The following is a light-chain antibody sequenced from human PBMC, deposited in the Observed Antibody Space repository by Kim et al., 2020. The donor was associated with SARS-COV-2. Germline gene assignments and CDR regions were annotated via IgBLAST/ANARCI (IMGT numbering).Light chain of an antibody. Sequence: SSELTQDPVVSVALGQTVRITCQGDSLRSYYATWYQQKPRQAPILVIYGSNNRPSGIPDRFSGSASGNTASLTISGTQAEDEADFYCQSRDSSGKVVFGGGTQLTVL. CDR2: GSN. CDR1: SLRSYY. J-gene: IGLJ2*01. V-gene: IGLV3-19*01. CDR3: QSRDSSGKVV.